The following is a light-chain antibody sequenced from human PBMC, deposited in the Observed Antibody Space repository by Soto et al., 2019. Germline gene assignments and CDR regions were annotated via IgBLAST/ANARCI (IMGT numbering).Light chain of an antibody. V-gene: IGKV3-20*01. J-gene: IGKJ4*01. CDR2: GAS. Sequence: EIVLTQSPGTLSLSPGERATLSCRASQSVSSNYLAWYQQKAGQAPRLLIFGASSRATDIPDRFSGSGSGTDFTLTISRLEPEDVAVYYCQQYGSTPLTFGGGSKVEVK. CDR3: QQYGSTPLT. CDR1: QSVSSNY.